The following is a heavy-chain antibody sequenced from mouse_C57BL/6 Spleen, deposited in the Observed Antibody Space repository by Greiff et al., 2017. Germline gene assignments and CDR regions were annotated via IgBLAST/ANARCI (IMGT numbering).Heavy chain of an antibody. J-gene: IGHJ4*01. CDR3: ARGGYGSSPILDY. D-gene: IGHD1-1*01. CDR1: GYTFTSYW. V-gene: IGHV1-64*01. CDR2: IHPNSGST. Sequence: QVQLQQPGAELVKPGASVKLSCKASGYTFTSYWMHWVKQRPGQGLEWIGMIHPNSGSTNYNKKFKSKATLTVDKSSSTAYMQLSSLTSEDSAVYYCARGGYGSSPILDYWGQGTSVTVSS.